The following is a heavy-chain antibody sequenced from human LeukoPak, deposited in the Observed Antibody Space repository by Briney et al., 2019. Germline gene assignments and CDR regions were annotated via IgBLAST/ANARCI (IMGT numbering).Heavy chain of an antibody. CDR2: INTNTGNP. J-gene: IGHJ5*02. V-gene: IGHV7-4-1*02. CDR1: GYTFTSYA. D-gene: IGHD6-6*01. CDR3: ARDGSPSTEIRWGNWFDP. Sequence: ASVKVSCKASGYTFTSYAMNWVRQAPGQGLEWMGWINTNTGNPTYAQGFTGRFVFSLDTSVSTAYLQISSLKAEDTAVYYCARDGSPSTEIRWGNWFDPWGQGTLVTVSS.